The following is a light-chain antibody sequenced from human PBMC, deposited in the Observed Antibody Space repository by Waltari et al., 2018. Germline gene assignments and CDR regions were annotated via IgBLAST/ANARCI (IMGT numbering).Light chain of an antibody. V-gene: IGLV2-11*01. CDR2: DVS. J-gene: IGLJ1*01. Sequence: QSALTQPRSVSGSPGPSVTISCTGTSSDVGGYNYVSWYHQHPGKAPQLMIYDVSKWPSGVPDRFSGSKSGNTASLTISGLQAEDEADYYCCSYAGSYTYVFGTGTKVTVL. CDR3: CSYAGSYTYV. CDR1: SSDVGGYNY.